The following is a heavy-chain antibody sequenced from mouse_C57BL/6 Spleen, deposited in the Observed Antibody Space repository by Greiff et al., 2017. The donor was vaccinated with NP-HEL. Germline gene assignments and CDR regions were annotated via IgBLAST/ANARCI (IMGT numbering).Heavy chain of an antibody. CDR1: GYAFSSYW. CDR3: ARGAITTASYWYFDV. D-gene: IGHD1-1*01. J-gene: IGHJ1*03. V-gene: IGHV1-80*01. Sequence: QVQLKQSGAELVKPGASVKISCKASGYAFSSYWMNWVKQRPGKGLEWIGQIYPGDGDTNYNGKFKGKATLTADKSSSTAYMQLSSLTSEDSAVYVCARGAITTASYWYFDVWGTGTTVTVSS. CDR2: IYPGDGDT.